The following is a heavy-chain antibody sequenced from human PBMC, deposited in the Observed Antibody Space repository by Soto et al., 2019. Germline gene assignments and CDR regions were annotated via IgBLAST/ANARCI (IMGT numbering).Heavy chain of an antibody. V-gene: IGHV4-59*01. Sequence: SETLSLTCTVSGGSISSYYWSWIQQPPGKGLEWIGYIYYSGSTNYNPSLKSRVTISVDTSKNQFSLKLSSVTAADTAVYYCARLFSDAIDAFDIWGQGTMVTV. D-gene: IGHD3-10*01. CDR2: IYYSGST. J-gene: IGHJ3*02. CDR3: ARLFSDAIDAFDI. CDR1: GGSISSYY.